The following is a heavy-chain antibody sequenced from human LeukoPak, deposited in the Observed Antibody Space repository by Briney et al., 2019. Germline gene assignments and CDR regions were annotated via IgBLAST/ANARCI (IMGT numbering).Heavy chain of an antibody. D-gene: IGHD1-14*01. CDR2: INPNTGDT. Sequence: ASVKVSCKASGYTFTGYYMHWVRQAPGQGLEWMGWINPNTGDTNYAQKFQGRVTMTRDTSITTVYMEISRLTSDDTALFYCAVAPDDYWGQGTLVTVSS. V-gene: IGHV1-2*02. CDR1: GYTFTGYY. J-gene: IGHJ4*02. CDR3: AVAPDDY.